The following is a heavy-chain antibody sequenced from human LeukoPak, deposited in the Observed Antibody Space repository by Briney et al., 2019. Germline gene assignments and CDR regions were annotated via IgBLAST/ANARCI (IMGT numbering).Heavy chain of an antibody. CDR1: GFTFSSYS. CDR2: ISTSSTYI. CDR3: ARDPPFIIGTTFFDY. V-gene: IGHV3-21*01. D-gene: IGHD1-20*01. Sequence: GGSLRLSCAASGFTFSSYSMNCVRQAPGKGLEWVSSISTSSTYIYYADSVKGRFTISRDNAKNSLYLQMNSLRAEDTAVYYCARDPPFIIGTTFFDYWGQGTLVTVSS. J-gene: IGHJ4*02.